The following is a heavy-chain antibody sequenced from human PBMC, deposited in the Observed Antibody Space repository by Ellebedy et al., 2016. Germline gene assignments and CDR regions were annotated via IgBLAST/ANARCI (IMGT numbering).Heavy chain of an antibody. CDR1: GFTFDNYA. V-gene: IGHV3-30-3*01. Sequence: GESLKISCAASGFTFDNYAMHWVRQAPGKGLEWVALISYDGNYDYYADSVKGRFIISRDNSRNTLFLQMDSLRPDDTAVYYCARDSRVVGAGNFNSLGYWGQGTLVTVSS. CDR3: ARDSRVVGAGNFNSLGY. J-gene: IGHJ4*02. CDR2: ISYDGNYD. D-gene: IGHD1-26*01.